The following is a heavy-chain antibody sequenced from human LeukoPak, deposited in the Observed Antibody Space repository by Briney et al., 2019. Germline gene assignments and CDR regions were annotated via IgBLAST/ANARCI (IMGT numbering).Heavy chain of an antibody. D-gene: IGHD1-1*01. V-gene: IGHV4-61*01. CDR2: IYYSGST. J-gene: IGHJ5*02. CDR3: ASWTGSRGINWFDP. CDR1: GGSVSSGSYY. Sequence: SETLSLTCTVSGGSVSSGSYYWSWIRQPPGKGLEWIGYIYYSGSTNYNPSLKSRVTISVDTSKNQFSLKLSSVTAADTAVYYCASWTGSRGINWFDPWGQGTLVTVSS.